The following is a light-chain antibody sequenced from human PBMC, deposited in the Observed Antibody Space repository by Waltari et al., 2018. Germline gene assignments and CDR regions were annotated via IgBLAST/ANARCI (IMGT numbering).Light chain of an antibody. CDR3: QQRSSWPHT. J-gene: IGKJ2*01. CDR2: DSS. V-gene: IGKV3-11*01. CDR1: QSVSNY. Sequence: EVVLTQSPATLSLSPGERATLSCGASQSVSNYLALLQQKPGQAPRLLIYDSSNSATGIPARFSGSGSGTDFTLTISSLEPEDFAVYYCQQRSSWPHTFGQGTKLEI.